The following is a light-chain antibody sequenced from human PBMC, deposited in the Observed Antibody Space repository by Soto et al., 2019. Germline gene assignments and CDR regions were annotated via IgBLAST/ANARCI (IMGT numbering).Light chain of an antibody. CDR2: KVS. V-gene: IGLV2-8*01. J-gene: IGLJ3*02. Sequence: QSALTQPPSASGSPGQSVTISCTGTSSDVGGYNYVSWYQQHPGKATKLMIYKVSKRPAGVPDRFSGTKSGNTASLTVSGLQAEDEADYYCNSYAGSNNWVFGGGTQLTVL. CDR1: SSDVGGYNY. CDR3: NSYAGSNNWV.